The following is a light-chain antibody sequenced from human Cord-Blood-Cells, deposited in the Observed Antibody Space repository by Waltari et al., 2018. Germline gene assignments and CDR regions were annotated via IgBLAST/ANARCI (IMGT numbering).Light chain of an antibody. CDR1: KLGDTY. J-gene: IGLJ3*02. Sequence: SYELTQPPSVSVSPGQTASITCSVDKLGDTYACWYQQKPGQSPVLVIYQDSKRPSGIPERFSGSNSGNTATLTISGTQAMDEADYYCQAWDSSTAVFGGGTKLTVL. CDR3: QAWDSSTAV. V-gene: IGLV3-1*01. CDR2: QDS.